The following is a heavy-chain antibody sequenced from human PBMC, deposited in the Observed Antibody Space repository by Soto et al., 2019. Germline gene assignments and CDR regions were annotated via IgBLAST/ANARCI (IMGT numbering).Heavy chain of an antibody. CDR3: ARAVAPYFGTWFDP. J-gene: IGHJ5*02. CDR2: ISHTGST. V-gene: IGHV4-30-2*01. Sequence: LSLTCAVSGGSITSGNSYSWSWIRQPPGKGLEWIGSISHTGSTSYNPSLKSRLTMSVDKSKNQFSLRLSSVTAADMAVYYCARAVAPYFGTWFDPWGQGILVTV. CDR1: GGSITSGNSYS. D-gene: IGHD3-10*01.